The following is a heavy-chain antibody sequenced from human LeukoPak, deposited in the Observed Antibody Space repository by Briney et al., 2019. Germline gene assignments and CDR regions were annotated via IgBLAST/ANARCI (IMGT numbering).Heavy chain of an antibody. CDR1: GGTFSSYA. Sequence: SVKVSCKASGGTFSSYAISWVRQAPGQGLEWMGGIIPIFGTANYAQKFQGRVTITADKSTSTAYMELSSLGSEDTAVYYCARATNCSGGSCYIVVYGAFDIWGQGTMVTVSS. CDR2: IIPIFGTA. D-gene: IGHD2-15*01. CDR3: ARATNCSGGSCYIVVYGAFDI. J-gene: IGHJ3*02. V-gene: IGHV1-69*06.